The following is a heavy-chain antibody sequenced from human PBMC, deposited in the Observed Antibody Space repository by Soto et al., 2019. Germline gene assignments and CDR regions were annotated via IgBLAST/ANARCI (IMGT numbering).Heavy chain of an antibody. J-gene: IGHJ4*02. CDR1: GFTFSSYA. CDR3: AVLSSTSHSSSPV. V-gene: IGHV3-64*01. D-gene: IGHD2-2*01. CDR2: ISSNGGST. Sequence: GGSLRLSCAASGFTFSSYAMHWVRQVPGKGLEYVSAISSNGGSTYYANSVKGRFTISRDNSKNTLYLQMGSLRAEDMAVYYCAVLSSTSHSSSPVWXQGTLVTVSS.